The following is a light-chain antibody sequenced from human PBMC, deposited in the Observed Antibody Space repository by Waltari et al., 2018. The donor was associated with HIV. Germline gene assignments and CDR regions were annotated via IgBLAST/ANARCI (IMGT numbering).Light chain of an antibody. V-gene: IGLV1-40*01. CDR3: QSYDTSLSGSGV. J-gene: IGLJ2*01. CDR2: GNS. CDR1: SSNIGAGYD. Sequence: QSVLTQPPSVSGAPGQRVTISCTGSSSNIGAGYDVHCYQHLPGTAPRVLIYGNSNRPSGVPDRFSGSKSGTSASLAITGLQAEDEADYYCQSYDTSLSGSGVFGGGTKLTVL.